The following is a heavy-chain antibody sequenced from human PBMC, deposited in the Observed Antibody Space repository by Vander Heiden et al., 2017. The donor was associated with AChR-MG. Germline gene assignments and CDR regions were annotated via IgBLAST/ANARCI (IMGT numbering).Heavy chain of an antibody. CDR3: ASSVGSYRQFDF. CDR2: TRNKVNSYTT. J-gene: IGHJ4*01. V-gene: IGHV3-72*01. Sequence: EVQLVESGGGLVQPGGSLRLSCAASGFTFSDHYMDWVRQAPGTGLEWVGRTRNKVNSYTTEYAASVKGRFTISRDDSKNSLYLQMNSLKTEDTAVYYCASSVGSYRQFDFWGHGTLVTVSS. CDR1: GFTFSDHY. D-gene: IGHD1-26*01.